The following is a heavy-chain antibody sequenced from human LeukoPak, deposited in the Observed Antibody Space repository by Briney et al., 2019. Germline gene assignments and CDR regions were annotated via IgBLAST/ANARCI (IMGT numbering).Heavy chain of an antibody. CDR1: GFTFSSYW. CDR2: INSDGSST. V-gene: IGHV3-74*01. Sequence: GSLRLSCAASGFTFSSYWMHWVRQAPGKGLVWVSRINSDGSSTSYADSVKGRFTISRDNAKNTLYLQMNSLRAEDTAVYYCARDFYGDDYYYYYGMDVWGQGTTVTVSS. D-gene: IGHD4-17*01. J-gene: IGHJ6*02. CDR3: ARDFYGDDYYYYYGMDV.